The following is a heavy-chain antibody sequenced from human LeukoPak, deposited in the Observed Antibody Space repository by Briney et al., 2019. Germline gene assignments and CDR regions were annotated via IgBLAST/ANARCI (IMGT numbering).Heavy chain of an antibody. J-gene: IGHJ4*02. Sequence: PSETLSLTCNVSGVSISSYYWNWIRQPAGKGLEWIGRIFTSGSTNYNPSLKSRVSISVDKSKNQLSLKLRSVTAADTAVYFCARDDGNSRRWYYFDYWGQGTLATVSS. CDR2: IFTSGST. CDR3: ARDDGNSRRWYYFDY. D-gene: IGHD6-13*01. CDR1: GVSISSYY. V-gene: IGHV4-4*07.